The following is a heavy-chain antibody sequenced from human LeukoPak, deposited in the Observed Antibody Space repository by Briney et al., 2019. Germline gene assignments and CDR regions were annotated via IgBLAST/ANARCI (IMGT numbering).Heavy chain of an antibody. J-gene: IGHJ4*02. V-gene: IGHV4-39*07. CDR3: ARLRSSRMSGYYYFDY. CDR2: PYFSGGT. Sequence: PPATLSLSCTVSGGSISSSTYNWGRIRPPPGKGREWMGSPYFSGGTYSNTSLKRRVTTSEETTKNAYSLKLSSVTAAYTAVYYCARLRSSRMSGYYYFDYWGQGTLVTVSS. D-gene: IGHD5-12*01. CDR1: GGSISSSTYN.